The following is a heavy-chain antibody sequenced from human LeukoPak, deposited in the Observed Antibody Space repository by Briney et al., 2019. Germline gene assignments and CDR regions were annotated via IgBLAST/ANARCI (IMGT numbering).Heavy chain of an antibody. V-gene: IGHV1-2*02. CDR3: ARLPPPYADY. J-gene: IGHJ4*02. CDR1: GYTFTGYY. Sequence: GSVQVSCKASGYTFTGYYMHWVRQAPGQGLEWMGWINPNSGGTNYAQKFQGRVTMTRDTSISTAYMGLSRLRSDDTAVYYCARLPPPYADYWGQGTLVTVSS. CDR2: INPNSGGT. D-gene: IGHD2-2*01.